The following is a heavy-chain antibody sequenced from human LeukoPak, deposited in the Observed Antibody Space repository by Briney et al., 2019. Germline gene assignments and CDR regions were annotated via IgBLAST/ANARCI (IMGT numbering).Heavy chain of an antibody. V-gene: IGHV3-23*01. D-gene: IGHD6-13*01. J-gene: IGHJ4*02. CDR2: ISGSGGST. CDR3: AKGSIAAAVAYFDY. CDR1: GFSFSSYA. Sequence: QPGGSLRLSCAASGFSFSSYAMSWVRQAPGEGLEWVSAISGSGGSTYYADSVKGRFTISRDNSKNTLYLQMNSLRAEDTAVYYCAKGSIAAAVAYFDYWGQGTLVAVSS.